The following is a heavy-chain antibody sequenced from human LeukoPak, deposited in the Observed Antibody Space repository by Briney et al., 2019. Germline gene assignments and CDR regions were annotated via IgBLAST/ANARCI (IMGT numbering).Heavy chain of an antibody. V-gene: IGHV3-7*01. D-gene: IGHD2-15*01. CDR2: IKQDGSEK. CDR3: ARVVAANWFDP. CDR1: GFTFSSYW. Sequence: PGGSLRLSCAASGFTFSSYWMSWVRQAPGKGLEWVANIKQDGSEKYYVDSVKGRFTISRDNADNSLYLQMNSLRAEDTAVYYCARVVAANWFDPWGQGTLVTVSS. J-gene: IGHJ5*02.